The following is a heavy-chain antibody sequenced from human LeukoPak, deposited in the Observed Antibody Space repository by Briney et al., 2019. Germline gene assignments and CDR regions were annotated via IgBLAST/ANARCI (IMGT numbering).Heavy chain of an antibody. V-gene: IGHV3-23*01. Sequence: PGGSLRLSCAASGFTFSSYAMSWVRQAPGKGLEWVSAISGSGGSTYYADSVKGRFTISRDNSKNTLYLQMNSLRAEDTAVYYCAKHPRWGGESLHAFDIWGQGTMVTVSS. CDR2: ISGSGGST. D-gene: IGHD4-17*01. J-gene: IGHJ3*02. CDR1: GFTFSSYA. CDR3: AKHPRWGGESLHAFDI.